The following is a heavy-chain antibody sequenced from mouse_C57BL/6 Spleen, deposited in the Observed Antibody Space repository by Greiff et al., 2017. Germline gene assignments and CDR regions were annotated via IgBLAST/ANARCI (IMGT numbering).Heavy chain of an antibody. CDR1: GYTFTDYN. V-gene: IGHV1-18*01. J-gene: IGHJ1*03. CDR2: ITPNNGGT. D-gene: IGHD4-1*01. CDR3: ARAPNWDVAYWYFDV. Sequence: EVQLQQSGPELVKPGASVKIPCKASGYTFTDYNMDWVKQSHGKSLEWIGDITPNNGGTIYNQKFKGKATLTVDKSSSTAYMELRSLTSEDTAVYYCARAPNWDVAYWYFDVWGTGTTVTVSS.